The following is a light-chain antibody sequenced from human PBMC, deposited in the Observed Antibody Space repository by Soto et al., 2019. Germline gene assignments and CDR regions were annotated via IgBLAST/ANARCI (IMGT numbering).Light chain of an antibody. V-gene: IGLV2-8*01. CDR2: EVN. J-gene: IGLJ3*02. CDR3: CSYGFAGSDYLV. CDR1: SSDVGGNDY. Sequence: QSALTQPPSASGSPGQSVTISCTGASSDVGGNDYVSWYQHHPGKVPKLMIFEVNKRPSGVPHRFSGSKSGNTASLTVSGLHAEDEADYYCCSYGFAGSDYLVFGGGTKLTVL.